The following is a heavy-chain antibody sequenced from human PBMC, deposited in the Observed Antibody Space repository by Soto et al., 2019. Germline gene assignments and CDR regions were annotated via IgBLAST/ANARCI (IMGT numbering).Heavy chain of an antibody. CDR3: ANGRATYGLLTHDY. J-gene: IGHJ4*02. D-gene: IGHD3-10*01. CDR2: LTGSSSNT. Sequence: EVQLLESGGGLVQPGGSLRLSCAASGFSFRNYAMSWVRQAPGKGLEWISTLTGSSSNTYYADSVKGRFAISRDNSSNTLYLQMHSLTAEDTAVYYCANGRATYGLLTHDYWGQGTLVIVSS. V-gene: IGHV3-23*01. CDR1: GFSFRNYA.